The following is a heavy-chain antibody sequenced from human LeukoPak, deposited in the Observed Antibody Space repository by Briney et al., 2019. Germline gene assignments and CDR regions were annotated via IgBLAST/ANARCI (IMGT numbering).Heavy chain of an antibody. J-gene: IGHJ5*02. CDR2: IIPIFGTA. CDR3: AREETSYSNRLGMWFDP. Sequence: GASVKVSCKASGGTFSSYAISWVRQAPGQGLEWMGGIIPIFGTANYAQKFQGRVTITTDESTSTAYMELSSLRSEDTAVYYCAREETSYSNRLGMWFDPWGQGTLVTVSS. D-gene: IGHD2/OR15-2a*01. V-gene: IGHV1-69*05. CDR1: GGTFSSYA.